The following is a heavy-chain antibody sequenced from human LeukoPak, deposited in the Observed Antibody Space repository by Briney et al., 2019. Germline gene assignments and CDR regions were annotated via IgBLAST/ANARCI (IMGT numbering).Heavy chain of an antibody. J-gene: IGHJ6*02. D-gene: IGHD3-16*01. Sequence: GGSLRLSCAASGFTFSSYSMNWVRQAPGKGLEWVSSISSSSSYIYYADSVKGRFTISRDNAKNSLYLQMNSLRAGDTAVYYCARDWGYYYYYGMDVWGQGTTVTVSS. CDR3: ARDWGYYYYYGMDV. CDR2: ISSSSSYI. V-gene: IGHV3-21*01. CDR1: GFTFSSYS.